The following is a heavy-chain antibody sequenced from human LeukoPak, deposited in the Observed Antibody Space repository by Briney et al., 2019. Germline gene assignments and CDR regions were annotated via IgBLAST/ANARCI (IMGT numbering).Heavy chain of an antibody. Sequence: GESLRISCQGFGYTFTTSWISWVRQAPGQGLEWMGWISAYNGNTNYAQKLQGRVTMTTDTSTSTAYMELRSLRSDDTAVYYCARVPRIGCSGGSCYRTYGMDVWSQGTTVTVSS. J-gene: IGHJ6*02. CDR1: GYTFTTSW. CDR3: ARVPRIGCSGGSCYRTYGMDV. CDR2: ISAYNGNT. D-gene: IGHD2-15*01. V-gene: IGHV1-18*04.